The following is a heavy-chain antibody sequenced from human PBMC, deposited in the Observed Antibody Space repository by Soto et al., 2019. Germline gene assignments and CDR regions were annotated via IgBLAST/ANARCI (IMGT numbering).Heavy chain of an antibody. CDR3: ARSAPSVFGVVTTDIDY. CDR2: ISAYNGNT. V-gene: IGHV1-18*01. D-gene: IGHD3-3*01. CDR1: GYTFTSYG. J-gene: IGHJ4*02. Sequence: GASVKVSCKASGYTFTSYGISWVRQAPGQGLEWMGWISAYNGNTNYAQKLQGRVTMTTDTSTSTAYMELRSLRSDDTAVYYCARSAPSVFGVVTTDIDYWGQGTLVTVSS.